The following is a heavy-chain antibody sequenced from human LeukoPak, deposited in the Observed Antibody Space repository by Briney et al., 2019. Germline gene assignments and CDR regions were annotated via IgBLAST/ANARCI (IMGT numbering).Heavy chain of an antibody. CDR1: GYTFTSYG. V-gene: IGHV1-18*01. Sequence: ASVTVSFKASGYTFTSYGISWVRQAPGQGLEWMGWISAYNGNTNYAQKLQGRVTITTDTSTSTAYMELRSLRSDDTAVYYCARVSSGWYYFDYWGQGTLVSVSS. CDR3: ARVSSGWYYFDY. J-gene: IGHJ4*02. CDR2: ISAYNGNT. D-gene: IGHD6-19*01.